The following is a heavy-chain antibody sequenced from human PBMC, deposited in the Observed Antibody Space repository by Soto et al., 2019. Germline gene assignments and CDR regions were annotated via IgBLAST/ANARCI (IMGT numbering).Heavy chain of an antibody. Sequence: SETLSLTCAVYGGSFSGYYWSWIRQPPGKGLGLIGEINHSGSTNYNPSLKSRVTISVDTSKNQFSLKLSSVTAADTAVYYCARKTQYTARHFDNWGQGTLVTVYS. V-gene: IGHV4-34*01. J-gene: IGHJ4*02. CDR3: ARKTQYTARHFDN. CDR2: INHSGST. CDR1: GGSFSGYY. D-gene: IGHD5-18*01.